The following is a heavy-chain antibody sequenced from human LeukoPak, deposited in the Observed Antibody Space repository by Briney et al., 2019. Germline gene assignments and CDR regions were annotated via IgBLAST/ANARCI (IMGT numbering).Heavy chain of an antibody. D-gene: IGHD3-22*01. CDR2: IYYSGST. J-gene: IGHJ4*02. CDR3: ATEKTYYYDSSGYVN. V-gene: IGHV4-31*11. CDR1: GGSFSGYY. Sequence: SETLSLTCAVYGGSFSGYYWSWIRQHPGKGLEWIGYIYYSGSTYYNPSLKSRVTISVDTSKNQFSLKLSSVTAADTAVYYCATEKTYYYDSSGYVNWGRGTLVTVSS.